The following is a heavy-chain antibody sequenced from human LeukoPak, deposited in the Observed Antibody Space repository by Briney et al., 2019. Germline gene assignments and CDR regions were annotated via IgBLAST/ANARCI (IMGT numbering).Heavy chain of an antibody. CDR1: GFTFSSYA. CDR3: ARVVVAEPGGDAFDI. J-gene: IGHJ3*02. Sequence: GGSLRLSCAASGFTFSSYAMSWVRQAPGKGLEWVSAISGNGGSTYYADSVKGRFTISRDNSKNTLYLQMNSLRAEDTAVYYCARVVVAEPGGDAFDIWGQGTMVTVSS. V-gene: IGHV3-23*01. D-gene: IGHD2-15*01. CDR2: ISGNGGST.